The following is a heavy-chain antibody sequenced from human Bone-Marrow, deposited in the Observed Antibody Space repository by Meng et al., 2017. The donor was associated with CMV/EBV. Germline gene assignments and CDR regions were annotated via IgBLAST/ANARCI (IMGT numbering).Heavy chain of an antibody. D-gene: IGHD3-3*01. CDR1: GFTFSSYA. Sequence: GESLKISCAASGFTFSSYAMHWVRQAPGKGLEWVAVISYDGSNKYYADSVKGRFTISRDNSKNTQYLLMNSLRAEDTAVYYCAKDRGGKYDFLSGYYKWPMSGYDYYYGMDVWGQRTTVTVSS. CDR3: AKDRGGKYDFLSGYYKWPMSGYDYYYGMDV. CDR2: ISYDGSNK. V-gene: IGHV3-30-3*01. J-gene: IGHJ6*02.